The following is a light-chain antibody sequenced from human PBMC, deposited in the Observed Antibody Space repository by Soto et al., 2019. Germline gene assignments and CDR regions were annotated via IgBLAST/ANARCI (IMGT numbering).Light chain of an antibody. CDR2: DVS. J-gene: IGLJ2*01. CDR1: SSDVGGYNY. Sequence: QSVLTQPASVSGSPGQSITISCTGTSSDVGGYNYVSWYQQHPGKAPKVMIYDVSNRPSGVSNRFSGSKSGNTASLTISGLQAEDEADYYCSSYTSNTTLVVFGGGTKVTVL. V-gene: IGLV2-14*01. CDR3: SSYTSNTTLVV.